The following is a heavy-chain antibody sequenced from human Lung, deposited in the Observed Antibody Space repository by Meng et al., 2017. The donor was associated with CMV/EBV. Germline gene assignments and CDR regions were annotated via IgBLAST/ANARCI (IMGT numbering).Heavy chain of an antibody. CDR1: GYTFTGYH. D-gene: IGHD1-26*01. CDR3: ARTQSPAHTGSYRYYYYYYAMDV. Sequence: ASVKVSXKASGYTFTGYHIHWVRQAPGQGLEWMGWINPNSGGTKYAHKFQGRVTMSRDTSINTAYMDLSRLTSNDTAVYYCARTQSPAHTGSYRYYYYYYAMDVWGQGTTVTVSS. CDR2: INPNSGGT. V-gene: IGHV1-2*07. J-gene: IGHJ6*02.